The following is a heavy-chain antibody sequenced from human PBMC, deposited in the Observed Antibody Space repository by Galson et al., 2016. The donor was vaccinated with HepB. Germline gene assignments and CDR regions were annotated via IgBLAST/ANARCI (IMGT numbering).Heavy chain of an antibody. J-gene: IGHJ5*02. CDR2: IYYSGST. CDR1: GGSISSYY. CDR3: ARDQGIAAAVFDP. Sequence: SETLSLTCTVSGGSISSYYWSWIRQPPGKGLEWIGYIYYSGSTNYNPSLKSRVTISVDTSKNQFSLKLSSVTAADPAVYYCARDQGIAAAVFDPWGQGTLVTVSS. V-gene: IGHV4-59*01. D-gene: IGHD6-13*01.